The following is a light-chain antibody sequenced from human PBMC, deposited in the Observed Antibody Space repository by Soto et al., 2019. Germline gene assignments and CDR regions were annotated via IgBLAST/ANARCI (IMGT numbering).Light chain of an antibody. Sequence: DIQMTQSPSTLSASVGDRVTIACRASQNIDSWLAWYQQKPGKAPKLPIYKASTLESGVPSRFSGSGSGTEFSLTISSLQPDDFATYYCQQYNLYSTFGPGTNVDIK. CDR1: QNIDSW. CDR2: KAS. CDR3: QQYNLYST. V-gene: IGKV1-5*03. J-gene: IGKJ3*01.